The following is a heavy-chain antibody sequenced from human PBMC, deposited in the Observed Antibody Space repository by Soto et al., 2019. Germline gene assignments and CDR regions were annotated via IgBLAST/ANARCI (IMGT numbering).Heavy chain of an antibody. Sequence: QVQLQESGPGLVKPSQTLSLTCTVSGGSISSGGYYWSWIRQHPGKGLEWIGYIYYSGSTYYNPSPKRRVTISVYTSKNQFSLKLSSVTAADMAVYCCAREMTGDGAEGLYYYYVMDVWGQGTTVTVSS. CDR3: AREMTGDGAEGLYYYYVMDV. D-gene: IGHD3-10*01. CDR1: GGSISSGGYY. CDR2: IYYSGST. V-gene: IGHV4-31*03. J-gene: IGHJ6*02.